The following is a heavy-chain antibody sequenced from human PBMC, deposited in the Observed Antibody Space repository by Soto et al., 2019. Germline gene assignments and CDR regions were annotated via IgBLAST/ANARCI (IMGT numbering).Heavy chain of an antibody. CDR3: AREGNWDYYYAMDV. Sequence: QVPLVESGGGVVQPGRSLRLSCAASGFTFSTYVMHWVRQAPGKGLEWVAIISYDGSNEHYADSVKGRFTIARDNSKNTLYLQMNSLRAEDTAVYYCAREGNWDYYYAMDVWGQGTTVTVSS. D-gene: IGHD7-27*01. J-gene: IGHJ6*02. CDR2: ISYDGSNE. CDR1: GFTFSTYV. V-gene: IGHV3-30-3*01.